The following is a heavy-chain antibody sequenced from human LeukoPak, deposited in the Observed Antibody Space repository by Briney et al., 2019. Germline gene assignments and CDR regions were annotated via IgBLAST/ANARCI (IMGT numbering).Heavy chain of an antibody. D-gene: IGHD4-17*01. CDR1: GVTFSGYS. V-gene: IGHV3-48*02. Sequence: GGSLRLSCSTSGVTFSGYSMNWVRRAPGKGLEWLSYISASGGTTYYADSVNGRFTISRDNAKNSLFLQMNSLRDEDTAFYYCARGDGPTVTADYFQNWGQGTLVTVS. J-gene: IGHJ1*01. CDR2: ISASGGTT. CDR3: ARGDGPTVTADYFQN.